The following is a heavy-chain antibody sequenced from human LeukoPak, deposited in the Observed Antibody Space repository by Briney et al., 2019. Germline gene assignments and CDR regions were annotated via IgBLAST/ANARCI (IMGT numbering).Heavy chain of an antibody. J-gene: IGHJ4*02. Sequence: GSSVKVSCKXSGGTFSSYAISWVRQAPGQGLERMGRIIPIFGTANYAQKFQGRVTITTDESTSTAYMELSSLRSEDTAVYYCAREGGIAAAVDYWGQGTLVTVSS. CDR1: GGTFSSYA. D-gene: IGHD6-13*01. CDR3: AREGGIAAAVDY. CDR2: IIPIFGTA. V-gene: IGHV1-69*05.